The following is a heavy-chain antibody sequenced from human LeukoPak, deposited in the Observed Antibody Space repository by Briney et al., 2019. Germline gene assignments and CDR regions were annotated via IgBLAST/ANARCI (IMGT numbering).Heavy chain of an antibody. CDR1: GFTFGTYT. CDR2: ISGSGGST. V-gene: IGHV3-23*01. CDR3: AKDGNTAMVIAPNDI. D-gene: IGHD5-18*01. Sequence: GGSLRLSCAASGFTFGTYTMTWIRQAPGKGLEWVSAISGSGGSTYYADSVKGRFTISRDNSKNTLYLQMNSLRAEDTAVYYRAKDGNTAMVIAPNDIWGQGTMVTVSS. J-gene: IGHJ3*02.